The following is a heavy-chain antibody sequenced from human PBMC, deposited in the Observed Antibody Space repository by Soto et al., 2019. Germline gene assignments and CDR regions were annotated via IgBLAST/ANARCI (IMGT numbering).Heavy chain of an antibody. D-gene: IGHD1-26*01. J-gene: IGHJ5*02. Sequence: GGSLRLSCAISGFSVSSNYLSWVRQAPGKGLEWVSVHYSGGSTYYADSVQGRFTISRDKSNNTLYLQMRRVRAEDMAVYFCARHRHPRGTVGATSPLDPWGQGTQVT. V-gene: IGHV3-53*01. CDR3: ARHRHPRGTVGATSPLDP. CDR2: HYSGGST. CDR1: GFSVSSNY.